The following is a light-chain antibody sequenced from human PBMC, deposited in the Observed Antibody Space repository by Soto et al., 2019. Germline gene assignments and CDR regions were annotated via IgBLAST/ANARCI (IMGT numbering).Light chain of an antibody. CDR3: QQYGSSPPVT. CDR1: QSVSSSY. V-gene: IGKV3-20*01. CDR2: GAS. J-gene: IGKJ5*01. Sequence: EIVLTQSPGTLSLSPGERATLSCRASQSVSSSYLAWYQQKPGQAPSLLIYGASGRATGIPDRFSGSGSGTDFTLTISRLEREDFAVYYCQQYGSSPPVTFGQGTRLEIK.